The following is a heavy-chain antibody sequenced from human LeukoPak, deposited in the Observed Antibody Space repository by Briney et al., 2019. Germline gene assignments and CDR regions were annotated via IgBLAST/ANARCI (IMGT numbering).Heavy chain of an antibody. D-gene: IGHD2-2*01. CDR3: ARRLTQYDCFDP. J-gene: IGHJ5*02. Sequence: SQTLSLTFAISGDSVSSNSVTWNWLRQSPSRGLEWLGRTYYRSTWYNDCAVSVRGRITVNPDTSKNQFSLHLNSVTPEDTAVYYCARRLTQYDCFDPWGQGILVTVSS. CDR1: GDSVSSNSVT. CDR2: TYYRSTWYN. V-gene: IGHV6-1*01.